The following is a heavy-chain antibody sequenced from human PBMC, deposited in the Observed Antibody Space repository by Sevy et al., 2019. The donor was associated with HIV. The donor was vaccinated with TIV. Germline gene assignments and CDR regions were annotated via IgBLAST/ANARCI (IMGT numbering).Heavy chain of an antibody. CDR3: AREISSSWYVSSGMDV. D-gene: IGHD6-13*01. Sequence: GESLKISCAASGFTFSSYSMNWVRQAPGKGLEWVSSISSSSSYIYYADSVKGRFTISRDNAKNSLYLQMNSLRAEDTAVYYCAREISSSWYVSSGMDVWGQGTTVTVSS. CDR1: GFTFSSYS. CDR2: ISSSSSYI. J-gene: IGHJ6*02. V-gene: IGHV3-21*01.